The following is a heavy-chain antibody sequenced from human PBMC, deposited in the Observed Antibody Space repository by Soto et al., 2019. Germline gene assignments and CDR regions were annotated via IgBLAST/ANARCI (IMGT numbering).Heavy chain of an antibody. CDR1: GGSISSYY. V-gene: IGHV4-59*01. Sequence: SETLSLTCTLSGGSISSYYWRWIRKPPGKGPEWIGYIYYSGSTNYNPSLKRRVTISVDTSKSQFSLKLSSVTAADTAVHYCARGLLGDIVPSDPWGQGTLVTVSS. CDR2: IYYSGST. D-gene: IGHD2-8*01. J-gene: IGHJ5*02. CDR3: ARGLLGDIVPSDP.